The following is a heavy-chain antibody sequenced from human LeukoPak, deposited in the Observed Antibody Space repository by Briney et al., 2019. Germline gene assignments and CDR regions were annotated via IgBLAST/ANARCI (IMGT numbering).Heavy chain of an antibody. V-gene: IGHV4-31*03. D-gene: IGHD3-10*01. CDR1: GGSISSGGYS. CDR2: IYYSGST. Sequence: PSETLSLTCTVSGGSISSGGYSWSWIRQHPGKGLEWIGYIYYSGSTYYNPSLKSRVTISVDTSKNQFSLKLSPVTAADTAVYYCARVGDDYNGMDVWGQGTTVTVSS. J-gene: IGHJ6*02. CDR3: ARVGDDYNGMDV.